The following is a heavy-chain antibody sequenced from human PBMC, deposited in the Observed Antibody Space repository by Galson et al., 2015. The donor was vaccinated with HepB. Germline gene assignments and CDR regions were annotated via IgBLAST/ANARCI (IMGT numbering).Heavy chain of an antibody. CDR3: AREGREYSGYDYGRLYYYYMDV. J-gene: IGHJ6*03. D-gene: IGHD5-12*01. Sequence: SVKVSCKASGGTFSSYAISWVRQAPGQGHEWMGGIIPIFGTANYAQKFHGRVTITADESTSTAYMELSSLRSEDTAVYYCAREGREYSGYDYGRLYYYYMDVWGKGTTVTVSS. CDR1: GGTFSSYA. CDR2: IIPIFGTA. V-gene: IGHV1-69*13.